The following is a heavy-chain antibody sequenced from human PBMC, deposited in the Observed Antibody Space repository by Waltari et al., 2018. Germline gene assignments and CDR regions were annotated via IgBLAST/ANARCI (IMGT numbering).Heavy chain of an antibody. D-gene: IGHD2-2*01. CDR1: GYTFTGHY. Sequence: VQLVQSGAEVKKPGASVTVSCKASGYTFTGHYMHWVRQAPGQGLEWMGWINPNSGGTKYAQKFQGRVTMTRDTSISTAYMELSRLRSDDTAVYYCARDRGPIVVVPAAIGYWGQGTLVTVSS. CDR2: INPNSGGT. CDR3: ARDRGPIVVVPAAIGY. V-gene: IGHV1-2*02. J-gene: IGHJ4*02.